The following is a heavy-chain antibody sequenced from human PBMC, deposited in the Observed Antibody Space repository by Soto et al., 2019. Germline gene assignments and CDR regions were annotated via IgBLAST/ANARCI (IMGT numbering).Heavy chain of an antibody. CDR3: ARIEAPYDFWSGYYTGMSPSYYYYMDV. CDR2: IYPGDSDT. J-gene: IGHJ6*03. V-gene: IGHV5-51*01. Sequence: GESLKISCKGSGYSFTSYWIGWVRQMPGKGLEWMGIIYPGDSDTRYSPSFQGQVTISAAKSISTAYLEWSSLKASDIAMYYCARIEAPYDFWSGYYTGMSPSYYYYMDVWGKGTTVTVSS. CDR1: GYSFTSYW. D-gene: IGHD3-3*01.